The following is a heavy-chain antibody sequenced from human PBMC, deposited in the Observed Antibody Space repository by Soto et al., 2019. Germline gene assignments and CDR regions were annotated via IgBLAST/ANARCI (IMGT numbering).Heavy chain of an antibody. CDR3: AKRGSGSYFDY. Sequence: EVQLLESGGGLVQPGGSLRLSCAASGFTFSSYAMRWVRQAPGKGLEWVSAISGSGGSTYYADSVKGRFTISRDNPKNTLYLQTNSLRAEDTAVYYCAKRGSGSYFDYWGQGTLVTVSS. CDR1: GFTFSSYA. CDR2: ISGSGGST. D-gene: IGHD1-26*01. V-gene: IGHV3-23*01. J-gene: IGHJ4*02.